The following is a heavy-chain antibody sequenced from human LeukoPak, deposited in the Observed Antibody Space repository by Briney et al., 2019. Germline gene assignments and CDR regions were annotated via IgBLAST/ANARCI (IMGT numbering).Heavy chain of an antibody. CDR1: GFTFSSYE. CDR3: AKGGGGRLIYYYYVDV. D-gene: IGHD3-16*01. Sequence: PGGSLRLSCAASGFTFSSYEMNWVRQAPGKGLEWVSYISSSGSTIYYADSVKGRFTISRDNAKNSLYLQMNSLRAEDMALYYCAKGGGGRLIYYYYVDVWGKGTTVTVSS. J-gene: IGHJ6*03. CDR2: ISSSGSTI. V-gene: IGHV3-48*03.